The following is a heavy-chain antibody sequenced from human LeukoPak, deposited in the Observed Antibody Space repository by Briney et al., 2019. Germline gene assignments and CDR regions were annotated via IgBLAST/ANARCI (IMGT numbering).Heavy chain of an antibody. V-gene: IGHV4-4*07. D-gene: IGHD3-22*01. Sequence: SQTLSLTCPVSGGSISSYYLSSIRQPAGNGLGWIGCIYTSGSTIYNPSLKSRVTMSVGTSKNQFFLKLSSVTAADTAVYYCARDMGYDSSGYYSYDAFDIWGQGTMVTVSS. CDR1: GGSISSYY. CDR2: IYTSGST. J-gene: IGHJ3*02. CDR3: ARDMGYDSSGYYSYDAFDI.